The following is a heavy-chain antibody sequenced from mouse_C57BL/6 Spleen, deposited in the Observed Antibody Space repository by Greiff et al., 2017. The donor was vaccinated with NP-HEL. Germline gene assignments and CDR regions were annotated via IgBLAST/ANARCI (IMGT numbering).Heavy chain of an antibody. D-gene: IGHD3-3*01. CDR3: ARLGAPFAY. J-gene: IGHJ3*01. V-gene: IGHV1-59*01. CDR2: IDPSDSYT. Sequence: QVQLQQPGAELVRPGTSVKLSCKASGYTFTSYWMHWVKQRPGQGLEWIGVIDPSDSYTNYNQKFKGKATLTVDTSSSTAYMQLSSLTSEDSAVYYCARLGAPFAYWGQGTLVTVSA. CDR1: GYTFTSYW.